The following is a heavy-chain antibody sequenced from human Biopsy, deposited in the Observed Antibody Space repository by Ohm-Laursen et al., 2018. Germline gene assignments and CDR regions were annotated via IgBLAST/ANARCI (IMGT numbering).Heavy chain of an antibody. CDR3: ARVTLPLYLDY. V-gene: IGHV1-18*01. D-gene: IGHD5/OR15-5a*01. CDR1: GYSITSYG. Sequence: ASVKVSCKASGYSITSYGISWVRQAPGEGLEWTGRISGYNGNTNYAQKFQGRVTMTADTSTSTVYMEVRGLRSDDTAVYYCARVTLPLYLDYWGQGTRVSVSS. CDR2: ISGYNGNT. J-gene: IGHJ4*02.